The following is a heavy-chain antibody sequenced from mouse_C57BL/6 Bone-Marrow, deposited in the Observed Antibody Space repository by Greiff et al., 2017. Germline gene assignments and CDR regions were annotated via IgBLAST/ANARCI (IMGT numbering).Heavy chain of an antibody. D-gene: IGHD2-13*01. CDR2: IYPGDGDT. V-gene: IGHV1-82*01. CDR1: GYAFSSSG. Sequence: QVQLKQSGPELVKPGASVKLSCKASGYAFSSSGMNWVKQRPGQGLEWIVRIYPGDGDTNYNGKFKGKATVTAAKSSSTAYMHLSSLTSEDSAVYLCARIYYVDVDYWGQGTTLTVSS. J-gene: IGHJ2*01. CDR3: ARIYYVDVDY.